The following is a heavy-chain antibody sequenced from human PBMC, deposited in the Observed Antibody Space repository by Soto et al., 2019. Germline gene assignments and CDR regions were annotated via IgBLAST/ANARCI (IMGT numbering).Heavy chain of an antibody. D-gene: IGHD6-13*01. Sequence: PSETLSLTCTVSGGSISSSNYYWGWIRQPPGKGLEWIGSIYYSGSTYYNPSLKSRVTISVDTSKNQFSLKLSSVTAADTAVYYCARLSAGPTGMDVWGQGTTVTVSS. J-gene: IGHJ6*02. CDR2: IYYSGST. V-gene: IGHV4-39*01. CDR1: GGSISSSNYY. CDR3: ARLSAGPTGMDV.